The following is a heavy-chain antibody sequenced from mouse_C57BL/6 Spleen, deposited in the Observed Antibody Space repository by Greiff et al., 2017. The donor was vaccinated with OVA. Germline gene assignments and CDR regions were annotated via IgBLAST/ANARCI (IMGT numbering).Heavy chain of an antibody. D-gene: IGHD2-4*01. Sequence: EVQLVESGPELVKPGASVKMSCKASGYTFTDYNMHWVKQSHGKSLEWIGYINPNNGGTSYNQKFKGKATLTVNKSSSTAYMELRSLTSEDSAVYYCARVHYDYYYAMDYWGQGTSVTVSS. CDR1: GYTFTDYN. V-gene: IGHV1-22*01. J-gene: IGHJ4*01. CDR2: INPNNGGT. CDR3: ARVHYDYYYAMDY.